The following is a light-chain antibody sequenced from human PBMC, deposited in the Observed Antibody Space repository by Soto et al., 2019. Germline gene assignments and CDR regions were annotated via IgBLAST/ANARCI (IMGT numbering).Light chain of an antibody. CDR3: QQSYSAPPT. CDR1: LTTSIY. J-gene: IGKJ1*01. V-gene: IGKV1-39*01. Sequence: DNQLTQSPSSLSAYLGDRVTITCRASLTTSIYLNWYQHKPGKAPRLLIYAASSLQSGVPSRFSGSGSGTDFTLTISSLQAEDFATYYCQQSYSAPPTFGQGNKVE. CDR2: AAS.